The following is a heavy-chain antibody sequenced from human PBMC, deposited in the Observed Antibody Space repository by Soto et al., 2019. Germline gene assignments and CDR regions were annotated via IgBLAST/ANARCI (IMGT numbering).Heavy chain of an antibody. Sequence: GGSLRLSCAASGFTFSDYYMSWIRQAPGKGLEWVSYISSSSSYTNYADSVKGRFTISRDNAKNSLYLQMNSLRAEDTAVYYCASQYYDSSGSPFDYWGQGTLATVSS. CDR1: GFTFSDYY. V-gene: IGHV3-11*06. CDR2: ISSSSSYT. D-gene: IGHD3-22*01. CDR3: ASQYYDSSGSPFDY. J-gene: IGHJ4*02.